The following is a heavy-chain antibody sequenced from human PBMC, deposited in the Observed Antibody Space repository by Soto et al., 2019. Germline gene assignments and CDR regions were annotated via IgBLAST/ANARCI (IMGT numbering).Heavy chain of an antibody. V-gene: IGHV4-59*01. CDR1: GGSISSYY. J-gene: IGHJ6*02. CDR2: IYYSGST. CDR3: ARAPVAAADSYGMDV. Sequence: SEALSLTCTVSGGSISSYYWSWIRQPPGKGLEWIGYIYYSGSTNYNPSLKSRVTISVDTSKNQFSLKLSSVTAADTAVYYCARAPVAAADSYGMDVWGQGTTVTVSS. D-gene: IGHD6-13*01.